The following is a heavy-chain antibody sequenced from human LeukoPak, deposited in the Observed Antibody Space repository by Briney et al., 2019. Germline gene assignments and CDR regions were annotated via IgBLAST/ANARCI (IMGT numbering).Heavy chain of an antibody. D-gene: IGHD3-22*01. V-gene: IGHV1-46*01. Sequence: GASVKVSCKASGYTFTSYYMHWVRQAPGQGLEWMGIINPSGGSTSYAQKFQGRVTMTRDMSTSTVYMELSSLRSEDTAVYYCAKDRLSRIVEVIGAFDYWGQGTLVTVSS. J-gene: IGHJ4*02. CDR2: INPSGGST. CDR3: AKDRLSRIVEVIGAFDY. CDR1: GYTFTSYY.